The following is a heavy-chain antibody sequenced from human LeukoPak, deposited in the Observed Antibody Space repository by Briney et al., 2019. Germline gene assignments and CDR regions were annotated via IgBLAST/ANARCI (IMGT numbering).Heavy chain of an antibody. CDR2: ISAYNGNT. V-gene: IGHV1-18*01. CDR3: ARDNIVVVVAATPTPFDY. Sequence: ASVKVSCKASGYTFTSYGISWVRQAPGQGLEWMRWISAYNGNTNYAQKLQGRVTMTTDTSTSTAYMELRSLRSDDTAVYYCARDNIVVVVAATPTPFDYWGQGTLVTVSS. CDR1: GYTFTSYG. J-gene: IGHJ4*02. D-gene: IGHD2-15*01.